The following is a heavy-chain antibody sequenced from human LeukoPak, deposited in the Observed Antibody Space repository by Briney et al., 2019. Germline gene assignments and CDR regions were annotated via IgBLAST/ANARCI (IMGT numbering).Heavy chain of an antibody. Sequence: GESLKISCKGSGYRFITYWIGWVRQMPGKGLEWMGIIYPGDSDTRYSPSFQGQVTISADKSISTAYLQWSSLKASDTAMYYRARLVSVTTFSYYYYYMDVWGKGTTVTVSS. CDR3: ARLVSVTTFSYYYYYMDV. V-gene: IGHV5-51*01. D-gene: IGHD4-11*01. CDR1: GYRFITYW. J-gene: IGHJ6*03. CDR2: IYPGDSDT.